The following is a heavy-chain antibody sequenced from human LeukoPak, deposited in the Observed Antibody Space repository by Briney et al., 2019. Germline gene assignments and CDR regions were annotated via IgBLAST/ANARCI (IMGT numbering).Heavy chain of an antibody. D-gene: IGHD2-15*01. V-gene: IGHV3-64D*09. Sequence: QPGGSLRLSCAASGFTFSNYAMHWVRQAPGKGLEYVSDISSNGGITYYADSVKGRFTVSRDNSKNMLYLQMNSLRAEDTAVYYCVKDKYPVVVAATLDYWGQGILVTVSS. J-gene: IGHJ4*02. CDR2: ISSNGGIT. CDR3: VKDKYPVVVAATLDY. CDR1: GFTFSNYA.